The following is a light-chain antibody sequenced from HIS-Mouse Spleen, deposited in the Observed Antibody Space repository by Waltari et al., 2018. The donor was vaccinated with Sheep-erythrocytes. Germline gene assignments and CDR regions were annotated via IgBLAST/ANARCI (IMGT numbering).Light chain of an antibody. CDR1: NIGSKS. CDR2: DDS. J-gene: IGLJ1*01. V-gene: IGLV3-21*02. Sequence: SYVLTQPPSVSVATGQTARITCGGNNIGSKSVHWYQQKPGQAPVLVVYDDSDRPSGIPGRFAGSNSWNTATLTISRVEAEDEADYYCQVWDSSSDHPYVFGTGTKVTVL. CDR3: QVWDSSSDHPYV.